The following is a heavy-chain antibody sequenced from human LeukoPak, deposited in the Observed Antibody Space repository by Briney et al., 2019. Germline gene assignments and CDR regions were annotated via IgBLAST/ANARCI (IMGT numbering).Heavy chain of an antibody. CDR2: IGGGGTL. CDR1: GFTVSSYA. CDR3: ARRRYDWGGDFAN. Sequence: GGSLSLSCAASGFTVSSYAMGWVRQAPGKGVEWVSAIGGGGTLYYADSVKGRFSISRDISKNTLLLQMNSLRAEDTAVYYCARRRYDWGGDFANWGQGTLVTVSS. D-gene: IGHD3-16*01. V-gene: IGHV3-23*01. J-gene: IGHJ4*02.